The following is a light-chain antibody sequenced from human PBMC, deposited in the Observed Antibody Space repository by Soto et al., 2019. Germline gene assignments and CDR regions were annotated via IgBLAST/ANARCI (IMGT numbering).Light chain of an antibody. CDR1: QGISSW. V-gene: IGKV1-12*01. CDR3: QQSYRDPIT. CDR2: DAS. Sequence: TQMTQSQSSVSASVGDRVTITCRASQGISSWLAWYQQKPGKAPKLLIYDASRLQSGVPSRFSGSGGGTDFTLSISSVQPEDFATYFCQQSYRDPITFGQGTRLEIK. J-gene: IGKJ5*01.